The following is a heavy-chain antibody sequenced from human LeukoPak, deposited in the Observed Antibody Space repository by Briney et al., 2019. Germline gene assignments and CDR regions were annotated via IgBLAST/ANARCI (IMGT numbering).Heavy chain of an antibody. J-gene: IGHJ4*02. V-gene: IGHV3-23*01. Sequence: PGGSLSLSCAASGFTFSSYAMSWVRQAPGKGLEGVSTVSTGGRSTYYAASVKGRFTISRDNSKKTLYLQMNNLRAEDTAIYYCAKGRVAAADDCIDCWGQGTLVTVSS. D-gene: IGHD6-13*01. CDR2: VSTGGRST. CDR1: GFTFSSYA. CDR3: AKGRVAAADDCIDC.